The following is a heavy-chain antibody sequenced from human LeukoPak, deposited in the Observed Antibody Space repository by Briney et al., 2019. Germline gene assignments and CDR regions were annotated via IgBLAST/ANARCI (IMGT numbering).Heavy chain of an antibody. CDR2: IKQDGSET. V-gene: IGHV3-7*01. CDR1: GFTFTNNF. CDR3: VREGFYFFDF. J-gene: IGHJ4*01. Sequence: GGSLRLSCAASGFTFTNNFMSWVRQVPGKGLEWVATIKQDGSETTYADSVRGRFTIFRDNAKDSVYLQMNSLRAEDSATYYCVREGFYFFDFWGQGTLVTVSS.